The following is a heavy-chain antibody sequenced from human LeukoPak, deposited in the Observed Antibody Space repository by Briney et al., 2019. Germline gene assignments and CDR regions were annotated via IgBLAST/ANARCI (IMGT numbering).Heavy chain of an antibody. CDR1: GLPIADFA. J-gene: IGHJ4*02. Sequence: GGSLRLSCVASGLPIADFAMHWVRQAPGKGLEWVSLISSDGVSTLYADSVKGRFSISRDNSKNSLYLEMNSLRTEDAAMYYCAKESGKFDYWGQGTLVAVSS. CDR3: AKESGKFDY. CDR2: ISSDGVST. V-gene: IGHV3-43*02.